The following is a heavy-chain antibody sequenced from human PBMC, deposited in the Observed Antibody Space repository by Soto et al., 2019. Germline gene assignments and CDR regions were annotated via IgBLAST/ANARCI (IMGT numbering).Heavy chain of an antibody. CDR3: ARDRGYYGSGSYYILHYYYGMDV. CDR1: GFTVSSNY. V-gene: IGHV3-66*01. J-gene: IGHJ6*02. D-gene: IGHD3-10*01. CDR2: IYSGGST. Sequence: EVHLVESGGGLVQPGGSLSLSCAASGFTVSSNYMSWVRQAPGKGLEGVSVIYSGGSTYYADSVKGRFTISRDNSKNTLYLQMNSLRAEDTAVYYCARDRGYYGSGSYYILHYYYGMDVWGQGTTVTVSS.